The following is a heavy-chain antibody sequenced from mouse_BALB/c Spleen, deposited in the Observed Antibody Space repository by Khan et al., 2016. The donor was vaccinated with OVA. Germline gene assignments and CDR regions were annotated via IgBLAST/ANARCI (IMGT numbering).Heavy chain of an antibody. CDR2: VSTGGHYT. D-gene: IGHD1-1*01. CDR1: GFTFSTYG. V-gene: IGHV5-6*01. CDR3: ARLAYYYDSEGFAY. Sequence: EVELVESGGDVVKPGGSLKLSCAASGFTFSTYGMSWVRQTPDKRLEWVATVSTGGHYTYYPDTVKGRFTISRDNAKKTLYLQMSSLKSEDTAMFYCARLAYYYDSEGFAYWGQGTLVTVSA. J-gene: IGHJ3*01.